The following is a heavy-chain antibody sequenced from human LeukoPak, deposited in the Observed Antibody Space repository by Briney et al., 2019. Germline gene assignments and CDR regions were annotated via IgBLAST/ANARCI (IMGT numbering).Heavy chain of an antibody. CDR2: INHSGST. CDR1: GGSFSGYY. CDR3: ARGAAVAARRYFDL. V-gene: IGHV4-34*01. D-gene: IGHD6-19*01. Sequence: PSETLSLTCAVYGGSFSGYYRSWIRQPPGKGLEWIGEINHSGSTNYNPSLKSRVTISVDTSKNQFSLKLSSVTAADTAVYYCARGAAVAARRYFDLWGRGTLVTVSS. J-gene: IGHJ2*01.